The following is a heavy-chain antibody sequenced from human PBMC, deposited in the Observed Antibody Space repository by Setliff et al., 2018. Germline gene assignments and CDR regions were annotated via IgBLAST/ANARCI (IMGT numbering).Heavy chain of an antibody. CDR2: IYHGGTT. D-gene: IGHD3-10*02. CDR3: ARVVIMFLHWFDP. Sequence: SETLSLTCTVSGGSISSYYWSWIRQPPGKGLEWIGSIYHGGTTYYSPSLKTRVTISVDTSKNQFSLKLSSVTAADTAVYYCARVVIMFLHWFDPWGQGTLVTVSS. J-gene: IGHJ5*02. V-gene: IGHV4-59*12. CDR1: GGSISSYY.